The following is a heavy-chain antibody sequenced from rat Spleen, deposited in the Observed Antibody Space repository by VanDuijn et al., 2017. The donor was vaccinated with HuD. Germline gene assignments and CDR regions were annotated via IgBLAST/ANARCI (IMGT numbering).Heavy chain of an antibody. CDR2: ISTGGGST. CDR1: GFTFSNYY. Sequence: EVQLVESGGGLVQPGRSLKLSCAASGFTFSNYYMAWVRQAPTKGLEWVAYISTGGGSTYYRDSVKGRFTISRDNAKSTLYLQMDSLRSEDTATYYCTTDRILWVSPDYFDYWGQGVMVTVSS. CDR3: TTDRILWVSPDYFDY. V-gene: IGHV5-27*01. J-gene: IGHJ2*01. D-gene: IGHD1-7*01.